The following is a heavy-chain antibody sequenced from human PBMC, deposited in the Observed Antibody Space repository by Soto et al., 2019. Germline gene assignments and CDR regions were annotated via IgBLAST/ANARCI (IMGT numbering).Heavy chain of an antibody. CDR2: ISGSDGST. Sequence: GGSLRLSCAASGFTFSIYSMNWVRQAPGKGLEWVSVISGSDGSTYYADSVKGRFTISRDNSKNTLNLQMNSLRAEDTAVYYCARRSSSWYFDYWGQGTLVTVSS. D-gene: IGHD6-13*01. CDR3: ARRSSSWYFDY. V-gene: IGHV3-23*01. CDR1: GFTFSIYS. J-gene: IGHJ4*02.